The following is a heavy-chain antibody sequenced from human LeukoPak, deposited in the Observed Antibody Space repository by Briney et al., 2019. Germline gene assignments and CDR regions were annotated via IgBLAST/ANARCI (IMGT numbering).Heavy chain of an antibody. D-gene: IGHD5-12*01. CDR2: IGANGGST. Sequence: PGGSLRLSCAASGFNFDGYTMNWVRQAPGKGPEWVSGIGANGGSTFYADSVKGRFTISRDNSMDTVYLQLNSLTAEDTALYYCAKDLGQGWLQSGAFHFWGQGTMVTVSS. CDR3: AKDLGQGWLQSGAFHF. CDR1: GFNFDGYT. V-gene: IGHV3-23*01. J-gene: IGHJ3*01.